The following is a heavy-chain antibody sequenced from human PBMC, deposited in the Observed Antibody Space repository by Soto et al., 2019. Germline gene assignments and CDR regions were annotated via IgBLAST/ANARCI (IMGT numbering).Heavy chain of an antibody. CDR3: ANPPIIVGATVCDY. Sequence: QVQLVQSGAEVKKPGASVKVSCKASGYTFTSYGISWVRQSPGQVLEWMGWISAYNGNTNYAQKLQGRVTMTTDTSTSTAYMELRSLRSDGTAVYYCANPPIIVGATVCDYGGQGTLVAVSS. J-gene: IGHJ4*02. D-gene: IGHD1-26*01. CDR2: ISAYNGNT. CDR1: GYTFTSYG. V-gene: IGHV1-18*01.